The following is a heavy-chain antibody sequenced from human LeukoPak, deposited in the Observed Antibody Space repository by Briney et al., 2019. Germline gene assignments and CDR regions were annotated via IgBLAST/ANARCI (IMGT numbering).Heavy chain of an antibody. CDR2: IIPIFGTA. CDR1: GGTFSSYA. V-gene: IGHV1-69*05. CDR3: ARAKEIVGATSSFDY. D-gene: IGHD1-26*01. J-gene: IGHJ4*02. Sequence: SVKVSCKASGGTFSSYAISWVRQAPGQGLEWMGGIIPIFGTANYAQKFQGRVTITTDESTSTAYMELSSLRSEDTAVYYCARAKEIVGATSSFDYWGQGTLVTVSS.